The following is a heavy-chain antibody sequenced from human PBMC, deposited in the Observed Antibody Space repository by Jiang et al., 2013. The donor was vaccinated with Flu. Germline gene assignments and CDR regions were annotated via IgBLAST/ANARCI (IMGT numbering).Heavy chain of an antibody. J-gene: IGHJ4*02. Sequence: KASGYTFTSYDINWVRQATGQGLEWMGWMNPNSGNTGYAQKFQGRVTMTRNTSISTAYMELSSLRSEDTAVYYCAREYDFWSGYYSCWGQGTLVTVSS. D-gene: IGHD3-3*01. V-gene: IGHV1-8*01. CDR1: GYTFTSYD. CDR3: AREYDFWSGYYSC. CDR2: MNPNSGNT.